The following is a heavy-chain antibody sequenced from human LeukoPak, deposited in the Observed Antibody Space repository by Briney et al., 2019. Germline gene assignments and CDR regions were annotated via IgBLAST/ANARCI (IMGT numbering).Heavy chain of an antibody. J-gene: IGHJ5*02. CDR1: GYTFTGYY. D-gene: IGHD6-13*01. Sequence: GASVKVSCKASGYTFTGYYMHWVRQAPGQGLEWMGWINPNSGGTNYAQKFQGRVTMTRDTSISTAYMEPSRLRSDDTAVYYCARSSSSPAHGNWFDPWGQGTLVTVSS. CDR2: INPNSGGT. CDR3: ARSSSSPAHGNWFDP. V-gene: IGHV1-2*02.